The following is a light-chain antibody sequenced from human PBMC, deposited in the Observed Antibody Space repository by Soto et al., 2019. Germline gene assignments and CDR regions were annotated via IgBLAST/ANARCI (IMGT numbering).Light chain of an antibody. J-gene: IGKJ5*01. CDR2: GAS. CDR3: QQYNNWPKIP. V-gene: IGKV3-15*01. CDR1: QSVSSK. Sequence: EGVMTQSPATLSVSPGERATLSCRASQSVSSKLAWYQHKPGQAPRLLIYGASTRATGIPARFSGSGSRTEFTLTISSLQSEDFAIYYCQQYNNWPKIPFGHRRRLEIK.